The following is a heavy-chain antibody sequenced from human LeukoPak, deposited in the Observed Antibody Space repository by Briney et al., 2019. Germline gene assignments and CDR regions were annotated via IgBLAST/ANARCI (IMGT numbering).Heavy chain of an antibody. D-gene: IGHD1-14*01. J-gene: IGHJ4*02. Sequence: PGGSLRLSCAGSGFTFGGYGMHWFRQTPGKGLEWVAVIEYDGSRAFYADSVKGRFTISRDNSKNTMSVQMDDLRAEDTAVYYCTRYNNDHFDYWGQGTLVIVSS. CDR1: GFTFGGYG. CDR2: IEYDGSRA. CDR3: TRYNNDHFDY. V-gene: IGHV3-33*01.